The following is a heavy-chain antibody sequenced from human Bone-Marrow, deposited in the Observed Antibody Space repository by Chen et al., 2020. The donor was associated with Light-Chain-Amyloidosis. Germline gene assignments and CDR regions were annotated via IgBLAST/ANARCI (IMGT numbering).Heavy chain of an antibody. Sequence: EVQLEQSGPDVKKPGVSLRISCKGSGYTFPNYWIGWVRQMPGKGLEWMGVIYPDDSDARYSPSFEGQVTISADKSITTAYLQWRSLKASDTAMYYCARRRDGYNFDYWGQGTLVTVSS. V-gene: IGHV5-51*01. J-gene: IGHJ4*02. CDR3: ARRRDGYNFDY. D-gene: IGHD5-12*01. CDR1: GYTFPNYW. CDR2: IYPDDSDA.